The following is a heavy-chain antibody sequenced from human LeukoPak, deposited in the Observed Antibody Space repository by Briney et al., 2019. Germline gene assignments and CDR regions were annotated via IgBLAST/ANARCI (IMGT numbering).Heavy chain of an antibody. CDR3: ARTVNTAFAYYYYYMDV. J-gene: IGHJ6*03. CDR2: INHSGST. CDR1: GFSISSGYY. Sequence: PSETLSLTCTVSGFSISSGYYWGWIRQPPGKGLEWIGEINHSGSTNYNPSLRSRVTISVDTSKNQFSLKLSSVTAADTAVYYCARTVNTAFAYYYYYMDVWGKGTTVTVSS. V-gene: IGHV4-38-2*02. D-gene: IGHD5-18*01.